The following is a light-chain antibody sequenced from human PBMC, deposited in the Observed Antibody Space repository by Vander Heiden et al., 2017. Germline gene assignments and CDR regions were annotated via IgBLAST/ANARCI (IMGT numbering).Light chain of an antibody. J-gene: IGKJ3*01. V-gene: IGKV2D-29*01. Sequence: DIVMTQTPLSLSVTAGQPASISCKSSQSLLHSDGKTYLYWYLQKPDQPQQIMIYECCNGFCVVTGRFSGGGSGADFTLKSRRVDDEDVGVYYGMQSIQPLFGHGTNVDIK. CDR1: QSLLHSDGKTY. CDR2: ECC. CDR3: MQSIQPL.